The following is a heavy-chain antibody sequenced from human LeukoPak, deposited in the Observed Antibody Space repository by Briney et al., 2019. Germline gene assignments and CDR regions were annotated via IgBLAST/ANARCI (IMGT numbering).Heavy chain of an antibody. CDR1: GGSISSGGYY. CDR3: ARSIVVVSAAILVPPEAMFDP. CDR2: IYYSGST. Sequence: PSETLSLTCTVSGGSISSGGYYWSWIRQHPGKGLEWIGYIYYSGSTYYNPSLKSRVTISVDTSKNQFSLKLSSVTAADTAVYYCARSIVVVSAAILVPPEAMFDPWGQGTLVTVSS. V-gene: IGHV4-31*03. J-gene: IGHJ5*02. D-gene: IGHD2-2*01.